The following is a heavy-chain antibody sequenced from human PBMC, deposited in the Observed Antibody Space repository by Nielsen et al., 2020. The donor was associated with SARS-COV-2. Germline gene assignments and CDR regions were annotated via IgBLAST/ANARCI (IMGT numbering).Heavy chain of an antibody. CDR3: ASTTSSKLLLWFGELST. D-gene: IGHD3-10*01. CDR1: GFTFSSYS. Sequence: GESLKISCAASGFTFSSYSMNWVRQAPGKGLEWVSSISSSSSYIYYADSVKGRFTISRDNAKNSLYLQMNSLRAEDTAVYYCASTTSSKLLLWFGELSTWGQGTLVTVSS. CDR2: ISSSSSYI. J-gene: IGHJ5*02. V-gene: IGHV3-21*01.